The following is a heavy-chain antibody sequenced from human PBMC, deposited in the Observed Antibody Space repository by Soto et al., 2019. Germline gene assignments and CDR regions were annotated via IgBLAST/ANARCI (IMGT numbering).Heavy chain of an antibody. D-gene: IGHD2-21*02. Sequence: EVQVLATGGGLIQPGGSLRLSCAASGFTVNSNYMSWVRQAPGEGLQWVSITNTGATTYYADYVKSRFTVNRNNSKNTLNLQMNSLTVEDTAVYYRAKGDCCMLAVWGEGTTVRVSS. CDR2: TNTGATT. CDR3: AKGDCCMLAV. V-gene: IGHV3-53*02. J-gene: IGHJ6*04. CDR1: GFTVNSNY.